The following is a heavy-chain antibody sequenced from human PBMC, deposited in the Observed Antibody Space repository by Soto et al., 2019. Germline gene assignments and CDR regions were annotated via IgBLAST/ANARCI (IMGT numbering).Heavy chain of an antibody. J-gene: IGHJ6*02. CDR3: AKGGRGSLYYYYGMDV. V-gene: IGHV3-30*18. D-gene: IGHD1-26*01. CDR2: ISYDGSNK. Sequence: GGSLRLSCAASGFTFSSYGMHWVRQAPGKGLEWVAVISYDGSNKYYADSVRGRFTISRDNSKNTLYLQMNSLRAEDTAVYYCAKGGRGSLYYYYGMDVWGQGTTVTVSS. CDR1: GFTFSSYG.